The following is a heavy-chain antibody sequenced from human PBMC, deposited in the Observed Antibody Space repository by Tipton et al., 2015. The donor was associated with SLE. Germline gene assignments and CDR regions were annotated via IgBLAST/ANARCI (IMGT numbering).Heavy chain of an antibody. V-gene: IGHV4-59*11. CDR2: IYYSGST. D-gene: IGHD6-6*01. CDR3: ARYTSSIPSLDYYGMDV. CDR1: GGSISSHY. Sequence: TLSLTCTVSGGSISSHYWSWIRQPPGKGLEWIGYIYYSGSTNYNPSLESRVTISVDTSKNQFSLKLSSVTAADTAVYYCARYTSSIPSLDYYGMDVWGQGATVTVSS. J-gene: IGHJ6*02.